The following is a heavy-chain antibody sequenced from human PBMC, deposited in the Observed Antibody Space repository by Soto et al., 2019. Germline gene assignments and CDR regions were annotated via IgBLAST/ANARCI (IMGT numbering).Heavy chain of an antibody. D-gene: IGHD2-15*01. CDR3: ARDRASSCSGGSCYSGY. Sequence: GGSLRLSCAASGFSFSSYSMNWVRQAPGKGLEWVSSISSRSSYIYYADSVKGRFTISRDNAKNSLFLQMNSLRAEDTAMDYCARDRASSCSGGSCYSGYWGQGTLVTVSS. V-gene: IGHV3-21*01. CDR1: GFSFSSYS. CDR2: ISSRSSYI. J-gene: IGHJ4*02.